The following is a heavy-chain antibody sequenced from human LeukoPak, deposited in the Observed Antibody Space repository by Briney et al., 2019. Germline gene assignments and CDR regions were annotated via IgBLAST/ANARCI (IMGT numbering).Heavy chain of an antibody. D-gene: IGHD2-15*01. J-gene: IGHJ6*03. CDR1: GGTFSSYA. Sequence: SVKVSCKASGGTFSSYAISWVRQAPGQGLEWMGGIIPIFGTANYAQKFQGRATITTDESTSTAYMELSSLRSEDTAVYYCARDIGARSLIGGSSKDYYYYYMDVWGKGTTVTVSS. V-gene: IGHV1-69*05. CDR2: IIPIFGTA. CDR3: ARDIGARSLIGGSSKDYYYYYMDV.